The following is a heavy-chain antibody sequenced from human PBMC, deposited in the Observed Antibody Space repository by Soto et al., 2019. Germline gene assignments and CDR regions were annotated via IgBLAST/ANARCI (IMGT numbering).Heavy chain of an antibody. Sequence: SETLSLTCAVYGGSFSGYYWSWIRQPPGKGLEWIGEINHSGSTNYNPSLKSRVTISVDTSKNQFSLKLSSVTAADTAVYYCAGGRQYYDSSGYYRRVERFDYWGQGTLVTVSS. D-gene: IGHD3-22*01. CDR2: INHSGST. CDR1: GGSFSGYY. CDR3: AGGRQYYDSSGYYRRVERFDY. V-gene: IGHV4-34*01. J-gene: IGHJ4*02.